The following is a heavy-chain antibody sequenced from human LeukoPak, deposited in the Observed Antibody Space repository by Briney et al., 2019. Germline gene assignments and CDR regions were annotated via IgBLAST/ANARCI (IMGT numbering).Heavy chain of an antibody. CDR3: ARLTPSATGGDY. V-gene: IGHV5-51*01. J-gene: IGHJ4*02. Sequence: GESLKISCKGSGYSFTNYWIGWVRQMPGKGLEWMGIICPGDSDTRYSPSFQGQVTISVDKSINTAYLQWSSLKASDTAMYYCARLTPSATGGDYWGQGTLVTVSS. CDR2: ICPGDSDT. D-gene: IGHD1-14*01. CDR1: GYSFTNYW.